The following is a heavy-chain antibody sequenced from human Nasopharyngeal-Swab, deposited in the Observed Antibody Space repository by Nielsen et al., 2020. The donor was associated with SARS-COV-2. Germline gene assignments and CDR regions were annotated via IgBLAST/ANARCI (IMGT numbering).Heavy chain of an antibody. Sequence: GESLKISCAASGFTFSSYSMNWVRQAPGKGLEWVSSISSSSSYIYYADSVKGRFTIPRDNAKNSLYLQMNSLRAEDTAVYYCARGEWLRFRYLGYGMDVWGQGTTVTVSS. CDR3: ARGEWLRFRYLGYGMDV. J-gene: IGHJ6*02. V-gene: IGHV3-21*01. D-gene: IGHD5-12*01. CDR2: ISSSSSYI. CDR1: GFTFSSYS.